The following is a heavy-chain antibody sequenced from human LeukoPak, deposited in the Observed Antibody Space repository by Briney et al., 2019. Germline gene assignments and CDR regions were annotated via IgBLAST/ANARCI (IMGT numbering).Heavy chain of an antibody. CDR2: INSDGNIT. J-gene: IGHJ4*02. CDR3: ARDTYSYGFDY. Sequence: GGSLRLSCAASGFTFSSYWMHWVRQAPGKGLVWVSRINSDGNITNYADSVKGRFTISRDNAENTLYLQMNTLRADDTAVYYCARDTYSYGFDYWGQGTLVTVSS. V-gene: IGHV3-74*01. D-gene: IGHD5-18*01. CDR1: GFTFSSYW.